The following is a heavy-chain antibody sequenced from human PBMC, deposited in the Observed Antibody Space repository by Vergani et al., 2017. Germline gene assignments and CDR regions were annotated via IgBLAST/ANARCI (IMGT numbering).Heavy chain of an antibody. Sequence: QVHLQESGPGLVKPSETLSLTCAVSGYSISSGSYWGWIRQPPGKGLEWIGSIYHSGSTYYSPSLKSRVTMSVDTSKNQFSLKMRSVTAADTAVYYCARVEMASSGTDWGQGTLVTVSS. D-gene: IGHD5-24*01. CDR3: ARVEMASSGTD. CDR2: IYHSGST. J-gene: IGHJ4*02. V-gene: IGHV4-38-2*01. CDR1: GYSISSGSY.